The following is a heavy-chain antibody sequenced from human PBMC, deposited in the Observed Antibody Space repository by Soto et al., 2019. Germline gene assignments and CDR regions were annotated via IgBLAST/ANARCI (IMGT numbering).Heavy chain of an antibody. D-gene: IGHD6-6*01. CDR1: GYTFTKFG. V-gene: IGHV1-18*01. J-gene: IGHJ5*02. CDR2: ISAYNGNT. CDR3: ARGVDP. Sequence: ASVKVSCKASGYTFTKFGISWVRQAPGQGLEWMGWISAYNGNTNYAQKFQGRVTMTTDTSASTAYMELSSLRSEDTAVYYCARGVDPWGQGTLVTVSS.